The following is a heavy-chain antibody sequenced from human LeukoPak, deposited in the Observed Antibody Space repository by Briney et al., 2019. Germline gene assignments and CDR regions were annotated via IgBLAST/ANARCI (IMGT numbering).Heavy chain of an antibody. V-gene: IGHV1-2*06. CDR2: INPNSGGT. Sequence: ASVKVSCKASGYTFTGYYMHWVRQAPGQGLEWMGRINPNSGGTNYAQKFQGRVTMTRDTSISTAYMELSRLRSDDTAVYYCARDKRDCSGGSCYVGAFDIWGQGTVVTVSS. CDR1: GYTFTGYY. D-gene: IGHD2-15*01. J-gene: IGHJ3*02. CDR3: ARDKRDCSGGSCYVGAFDI.